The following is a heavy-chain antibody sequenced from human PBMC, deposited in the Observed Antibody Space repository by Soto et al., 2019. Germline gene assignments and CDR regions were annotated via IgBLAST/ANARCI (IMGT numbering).Heavy chain of an antibody. D-gene: IGHD2-15*01. CDR3: ARDGGCSGGSCYYYYYMDV. Sequence: PGGSLRLSCAASGFTFSSYGMHWVRQAPGKGLEWVAVIWYDGSNKYYADSVKGRFTISRDNSKNTLYLQMNSLRAEDTAVYYCARDGGCSGGSCYYYYYMDVWGKGTTVTVSS. CDR2: IWYDGSNK. V-gene: IGHV3-33*01. J-gene: IGHJ6*03. CDR1: GFTFSSYG.